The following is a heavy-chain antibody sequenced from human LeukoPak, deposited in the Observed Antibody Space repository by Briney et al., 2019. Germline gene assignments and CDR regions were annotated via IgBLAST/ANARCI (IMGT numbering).Heavy chain of an antibody. V-gene: IGHV3-7*01. D-gene: IGHD1-26*01. CDR3: ARDVGGSLDY. CDR2: IKEDESAK. Sequence: PGGSLRPSCAASGFSFSTFWMAWVRQAPGKGLEWVANIKEDESAKHQADSVKGRFTIFRDNAQNSVYLQMSSLRGEDTAVYYCARDVGGSLDYWGQGTLVTVSS. J-gene: IGHJ4*02. CDR1: GFSFSTFW.